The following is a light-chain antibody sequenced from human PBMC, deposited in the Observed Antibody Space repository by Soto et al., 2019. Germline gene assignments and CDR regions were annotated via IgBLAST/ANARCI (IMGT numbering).Light chain of an antibody. CDR3: QQYNNWPWT. Sequence: EIVMTQSPATLSVSTGERATLSCRASQSVSSNLAWYQQKPGQAPRLLIYDASDRATGIPARFSGSGSGTEFTLTISSLQSVDFAVYSCQQYNNWPWTFGQGTKVDIK. CDR1: QSVSSN. CDR2: DAS. V-gene: IGKV3D-15*01. J-gene: IGKJ1*01.